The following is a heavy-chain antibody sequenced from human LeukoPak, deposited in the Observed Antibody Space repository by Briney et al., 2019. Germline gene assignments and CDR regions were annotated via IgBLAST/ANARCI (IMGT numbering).Heavy chain of an antibody. Sequence: GGSLRLSCAASGFTFSSYWMNWARQAPGKGLEWISGISGSGASTYYADSVKGRFTISRDNAKNSLYLQMNSLRAEDTALYYCAKDISAAGDIFDYWGQGTLVTVSS. CDR2: ISGSGAST. J-gene: IGHJ4*02. D-gene: IGHD6-13*01. V-gene: IGHV3-23*01. CDR1: GFTFSSYW. CDR3: AKDISAAGDIFDY.